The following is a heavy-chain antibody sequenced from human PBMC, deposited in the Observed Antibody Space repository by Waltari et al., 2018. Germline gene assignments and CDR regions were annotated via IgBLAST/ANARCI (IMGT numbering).Heavy chain of an antibody. Sequence: QVQLGQSGAEVKKPGASVKVSCKASGYTFTSYDINWVRQATGQGLEWMGWMNPNSGNTGNSQKFQGRVTITRNTSISTAYIELSSLRSEDTAVYYCAREFSSTRVYYYYYYMAVWGKGTPVTISS. J-gene: IGHJ6*03. CDR2: MNPNSGNT. V-gene: IGHV1-8*03. CDR3: AREFSSTRVYYYYYYMAV. CDR1: GYTFTSYD. D-gene: IGHD2-2*01.